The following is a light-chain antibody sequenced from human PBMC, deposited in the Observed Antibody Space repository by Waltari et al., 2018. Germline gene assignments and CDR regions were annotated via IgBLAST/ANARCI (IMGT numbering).Light chain of an antibody. CDR2: WAS. CDR3: QQYYSSPVT. J-gene: IGKJ5*01. CDR1: QSVLYRSDNKNY. Sequence: DIVMTQSPDSLSVSLGERATLNCQSSQSVLYRSDNKNYLGWYQQKPGLPPKLLIYWASTRESGVPDRFSGSGSGTDFTLTISSLQAEDVAVYYCQQYYSSPVTFGQGTRLEIK. V-gene: IGKV4-1*01.